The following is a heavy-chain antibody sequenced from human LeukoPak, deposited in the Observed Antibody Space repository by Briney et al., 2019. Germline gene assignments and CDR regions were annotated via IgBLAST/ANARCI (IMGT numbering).Heavy chain of an antibody. V-gene: IGHV3-23*01. CDR1: GFTFNTYT. CDR3: ARVGYSSSWHSGSAFDV. J-gene: IGHJ3*01. Sequence: GGSLRLSCAVSGFTFNTYTMTWVRQAPGKGLEWVSVISGSGGSTSYADSVKGRFTISRDNSKNTLFLQMNSLRAEDTAVYYCARVGYSSSWHSGSAFDVWGQGTMVTVSS. D-gene: IGHD6-13*01. CDR2: ISGSGGST.